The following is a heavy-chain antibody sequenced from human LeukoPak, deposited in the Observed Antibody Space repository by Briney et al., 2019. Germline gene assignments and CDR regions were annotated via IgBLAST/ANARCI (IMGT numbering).Heavy chain of an antibody. CDR1: GFSFSNCS. V-gene: IGHV3-21*04. J-gene: IGHJ4*02. D-gene: IGHD4-17*01. CDR2: ISSSSTYI. Sequence: GGSLRLSCAASGFSFSNCSMNWVRQAPGKGLEWVSSISSSSTYIYYADSLEGRFTISRDNVRNSLYLQMNSLKAADTAMYYCARLAGEGLRGGFDYWGQGTLVTVSS. CDR3: ARLAGEGLRGGFDY.